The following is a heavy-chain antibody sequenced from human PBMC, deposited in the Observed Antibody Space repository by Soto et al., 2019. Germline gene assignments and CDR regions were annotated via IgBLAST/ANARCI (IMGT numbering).Heavy chain of an antibody. CDR1: GYTFTSYH. CDR3: ARGVAGMDV. Sequence: QVQLVQSGAEVKKPGASVKVSCKASGYTFTSYHISWVRQATGQGPEWMGWVNANSGNIGYAQKFQGRVTMTRNTSTSTAYMELTSLRSEDTAVYYCARGVAGMDVWGQGTTVTVSS. V-gene: IGHV1-8*01. J-gene: IGHJ6*01. D-gene: IGHD2-15*01. CDR2: VNANSGNI.